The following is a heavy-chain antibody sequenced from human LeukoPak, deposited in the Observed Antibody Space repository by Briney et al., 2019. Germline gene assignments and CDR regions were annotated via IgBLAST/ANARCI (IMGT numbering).Heavy chain of an antibody. V-gene: IGHV3-66*01. D-gene: IGHD6-13*01. CDR1: GFTVSSNY. Sequence: GGSLRLSCAVSGFTVSSNYMNWVRQAPGKGLEWVSVIYSGGSTYYADSVKGRFTISRDNSKNTLYLQMNSLRAEDTAVYYCARDSEASPGTWGQGTLATVSS. CDR3: ARDSEASPGT. J-gene: IGHJ5*02. CDR2: IYSGGST.